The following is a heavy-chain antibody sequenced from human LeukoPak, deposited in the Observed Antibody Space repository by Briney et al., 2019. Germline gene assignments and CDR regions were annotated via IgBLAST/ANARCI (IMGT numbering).Heavy chain of an antibody. CDR1: GGSTSSSNYY. CDR3: ARRPYYYGSGSYSTYYFDY. V-gene: IGHV4-39*01. CDR2: IHYSGNT. J-gene: IGHJ4*02. D-gene: IGHD3-10*01. Sequence: PSETLSLTCTVSGGSTSSSNYYWGWIRQPPGKGLEWIGGIHYSGNTYYNPSLKSRVTISVDTSKNQFSLKLSSVTAADTAVYYCARRPYYYGSGSYSTYYFDYWGQGTLVTVSS.